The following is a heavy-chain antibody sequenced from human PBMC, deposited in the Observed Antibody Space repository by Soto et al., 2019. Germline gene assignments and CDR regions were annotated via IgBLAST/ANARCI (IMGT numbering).Heavy chain of an antibody. J-gene: IGHJ4*02. CDR2: ISHDGSNK. CDR1: GFTFSVYG. V-gene: IGHV3-30*03. CDR3: AAGIGWADY. Sequence: QVQLVESGGGVVQPGRSLRLSCAASGFTFSVYGMHWVRQAPGKGLEWVAFISHDGSNKYYADSVKGRFTISRDNSKNTLYLQMSSLSVEDTAVYYCAAGIGWADYWGQGTLVTVSS. D-gene: IGHD1-26*01.